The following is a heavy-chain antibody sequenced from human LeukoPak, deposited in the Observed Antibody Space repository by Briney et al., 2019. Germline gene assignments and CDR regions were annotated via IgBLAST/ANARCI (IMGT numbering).Heavy chain of an antibody. J-gene: IGHJ4*02. CDR1: GGSISSGDYY. CDR2: IYYSGST. D-gene: IGHD3-3*01. V-gene: IGHV4-30-4*01. CDR3: ARAKLSGYESYYFDY. Sequence: SSETLSLTCTVSGGSISSGDYYWSWIRQPPGKGLEWIGYIYYSGSTYYNPSLKSRVTISVDTSKNQFSLKLSSVTAADTAVYYCARAKLSGYESYYFDYWGQGTLVTVSS.